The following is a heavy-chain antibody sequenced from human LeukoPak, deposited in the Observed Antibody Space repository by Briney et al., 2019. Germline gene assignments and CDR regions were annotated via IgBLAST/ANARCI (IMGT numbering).Heavy chain of an antibody. Sequence: ASVKVSCKASGYTFTSYGISWVRQAPGQGLEGMGWISAYNGNTNYAQKPQGRVTMTTDTSTSTAYMELRSLRSDDTAVYYCARDSYYYDSSGYYKYYYYMDVWGKGTTVTVSS. CDR1: GYTFTSYG. D-gene: IGHD3-22*01. CDR2: ISAYNGNT. V-gene: IGHV1-18*01. CDR3: ARDSYYYDSSGYYKYYYYMDV. J-gene: IGHJ6*03.